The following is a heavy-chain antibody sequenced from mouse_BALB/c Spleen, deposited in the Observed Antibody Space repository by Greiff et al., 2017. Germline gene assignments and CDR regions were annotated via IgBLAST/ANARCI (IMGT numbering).Heavy chain of an antibody. V-gene: IGHV5-17*02. J-gene: IGHJ3*01. CDR2: ISSGSSTI. CDR1: GFTFSSFG. CDR3: ARATTVVAPGFAY. Sequence: EVKLVASGGGLVQPGGSRKLSCAASGFTFSSFGMHWVRQAPEKGLEWVAYISSGSSTIYYADTVKGRFTISRDNPKNTLFLQMTSLRSEDTAMYYCARATTVVAPGFAYWGQGTLVTVSA. D-gene: IGHD1-1*01.